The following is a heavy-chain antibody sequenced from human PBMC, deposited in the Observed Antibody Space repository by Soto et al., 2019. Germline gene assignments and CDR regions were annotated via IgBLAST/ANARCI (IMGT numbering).Heavy chain of an antibody. CDR3: AKDYFEGSSSKPSSNDY. D-gene: IGHD6-6*01. CDR1: GFTFSSYD. V-gene: IGHV3-23*01. J-gene: IGHJ4*02. Sequence: HPGGSLRLSCAASGFTFSSYDMSWVRQAPGKGLEWVSAISGSGGSTYYADSVKGRFTISRDNSKNTLYLQMNSLRAEDTAVYYCAKDYFEGSSSKPSSNDYWGQGTLVPVSS. CDR2: ISGSGGST.